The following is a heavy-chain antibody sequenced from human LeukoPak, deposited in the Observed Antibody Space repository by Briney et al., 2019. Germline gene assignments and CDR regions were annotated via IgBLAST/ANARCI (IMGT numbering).Heavy chain of an antibody. CDR3: ARGVDL. CDR1: SGSLSGYY. CDR2: INYSGSP. V-gene: IGHV4-34*01. J-gene: IGHJ2*01. Sequence: SETLSLTCGVSSGSLSGYYWRWIRQPPGGGPEWIGEINYSGSPNYNLSLKSRVTISGDTSKKQFSLNLTSVTAADTGVYYCARGVDLWGRGTPVTVSS.